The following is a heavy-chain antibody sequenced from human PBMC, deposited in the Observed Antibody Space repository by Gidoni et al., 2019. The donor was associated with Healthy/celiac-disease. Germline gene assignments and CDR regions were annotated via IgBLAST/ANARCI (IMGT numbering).Heavy chain of an antibody. V-gene: IGHV1-3*01. D-gene: IGHD6-19*01. CDR2: TNAGNGNT. CDR3: ARGGRGWYY. J-gene: IGHJ4*02. Sequence: QFQLVQSGAAVQKPGASVTVSCQASGYTFPTYAMHWVRQAPGQRLEWMGWTNAGNGNTKYSQEFQGRVTITRETSASTAYMEVSSLRSEDTAVYYCARGGRGWYYWGQGTLVTVSS. CDR1: GYTFPTYA.